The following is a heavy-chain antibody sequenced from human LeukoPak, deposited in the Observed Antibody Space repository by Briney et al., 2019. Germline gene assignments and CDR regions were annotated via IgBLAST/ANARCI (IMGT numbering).Heavy chain of an antibody. CDR1: GFTFSSYA. CDR2: ISGSGGST. D-gene: IGHD3-10*01. Sequence: PGGSLRLSCAASGFTFSSYAMSWVRQAPGKGLEWVSAISGSGGSTYYADSVKGRFTISRDNSKNTLYLQMNSLRAEDTAVYYCAILSGSGSSPDFDYWGQGTLVTVSS. CDR3: AILSGSGSSPDFDY. J-gene: IGHJ4*02. V-gene: IGHV3-23*01.